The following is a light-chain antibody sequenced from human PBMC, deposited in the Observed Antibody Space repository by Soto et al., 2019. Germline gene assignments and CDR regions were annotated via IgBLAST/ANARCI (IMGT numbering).Light chain of an antibody. V-gene: IGLV2-14*01. CDR1: SSDVGGYNY. J-gene: IGLJ2*01. CDR3: SSYTSSSPPVV. Sequence: QSVLTQPASVSGSPGQSITISCTGTSSDVGGYNYVSWYQQHPGKAPKLMIYDVSNRPSGVSNRFPGSKSGNTASLTISGVQAEDEADYYCSSYTSSSPPVVFGGGTKLTVL. CDR2: DVS.